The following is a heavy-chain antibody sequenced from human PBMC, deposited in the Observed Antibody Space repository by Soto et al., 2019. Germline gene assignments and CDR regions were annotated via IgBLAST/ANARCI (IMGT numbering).Heavy chain of an antibody. Sequence: QVQLQQWGAGLLKPSETLSLTCAVYGGSFSGYYWSGIRQPPGKGLEWIGEINHSGSTNYNPSLKSRVNISVDTSKDQFSLKLSSVTAADTAVYYCARARAVVPAARNYVKNYYYMDVWGKGTTVTVSS. J-gene: IGHJ6*03. D-gene: IGHD2-2*01. CDR3: ARARAVVPAARNYVKNYYYMDV. CDR2: INHSGST. CDR1: GGSFSGYY. V-gene: IGHV4-34*01.